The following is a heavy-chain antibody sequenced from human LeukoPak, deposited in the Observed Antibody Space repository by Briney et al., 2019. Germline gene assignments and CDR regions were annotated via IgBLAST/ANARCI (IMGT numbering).Heavy chain of an antibody. D-gene: IGHD1-7*01. Sequence: ASVKVSCKASGYTFTSYYMHWVRQAPGQGLEWVGIINPSGGSTSYAQKFQGRVTMTRDTSTSTVYMELSSLRSEDTAVYYCARDIGDWNYDYWGQGTLVTVSS. J-gene: IGHJ4*02. V-gene: IGHV1-46*01. CDR2: INPSGGST. CDR1: GYTFTSYY. CDR3: ARDIGDWNYDY.